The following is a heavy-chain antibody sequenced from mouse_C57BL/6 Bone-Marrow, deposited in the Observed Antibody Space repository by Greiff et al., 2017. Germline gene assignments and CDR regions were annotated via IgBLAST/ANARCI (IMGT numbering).Heavy chain of an antibody. D-gene: IGHD2-4*01. CDR2: INPNNGGT. V-gene: IGHV1-26*01. CDR1: GYTFTDYY. CDR3: ARIYDYDTFAY. J-gene: IGHJ3*01. Sequence: EVQLQQSGPELVKPGASVKISCKASGYTFTDYYMNWVKQSHGKSLEWIGDINPNNGGTSYNQKFKGKATLTVDKSSSTAYMELRSLTSEDSAVYYCARIYDYDTFAYWGQGTLVTVSA.